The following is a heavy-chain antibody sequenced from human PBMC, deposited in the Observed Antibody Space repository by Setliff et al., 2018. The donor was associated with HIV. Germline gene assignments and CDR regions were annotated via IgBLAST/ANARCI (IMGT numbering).Heavy chain of an antibody. CDR2: ISAYNGNT. Sequence: ASVKVSCKASGYTLTRDAMNWVRQAPGQGLEWMGWISAYNGNTHYAQKLQGRVTMTTDTSTSTAYMELRSLRSDDTAVYYCARDYYGSGSYFILDYWGPGTLVTVSS. V-gene: IGHV1-18*04. D-gene: IGHD3-10*01. CDR1: GYTLTRDA. CDR3: ARDYYGSGSYFILDY. J-gene: IGHJ4*02.